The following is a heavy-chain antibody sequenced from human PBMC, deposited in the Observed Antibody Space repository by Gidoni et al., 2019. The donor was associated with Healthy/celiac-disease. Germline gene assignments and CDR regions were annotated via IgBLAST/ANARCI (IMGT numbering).Heavy chain of an antibody. D-gene: IGHD1-26*01. Sequence: EVQLVASGGGLVTPVRSLSLSCTASGFPFGDYAMSLFRQAPGKGLEWVGCIRSKEDGGTTEYAASVKGRFTSSRDDSKSIAYLQMNSLKTEDTAVYYWTRDLSVVGATEGYYMDVWGKGTTVTVSS. CDR1: GFPFGDYA. CDR2: IRSKEDGGTT. V-gene: IGHV3-49*05. J-gene: IGHJ6*03. CDR3: TRDLSVVGATEGYYMDV.